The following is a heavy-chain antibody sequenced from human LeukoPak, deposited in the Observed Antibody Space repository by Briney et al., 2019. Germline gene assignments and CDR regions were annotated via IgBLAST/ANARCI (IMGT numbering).Heavy chain of an antibody. J-gene: IGHJ4*02. CDR1: GYTFTSYG. CDR2: ISAYNGNT. V-gene: IGHV1-18*01. D-gene: IGHD2-21*02. CDR3: ARDSPQLAYCGGDCYFFPDY. Sequence: ASVKVSCKASGYTFTSYGISWVRQAPGQGLEWMGCISAYNGNTNYAQKLQGRVTMTTDTSTSTAYMELRSLRSDDTAVYYCARDSPQLAYCGGDCYFFPDYWGQGTLVTVSS.